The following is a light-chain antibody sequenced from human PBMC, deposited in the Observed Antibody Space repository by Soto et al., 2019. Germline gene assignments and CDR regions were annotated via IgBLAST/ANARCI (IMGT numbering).Light chain of an antibody. CDR1: SRHSSYI. Sequence: QPVLTQSSSASASLGSSVKLTWTLSSRHSSYIIAWHQQQPGKAPRYLMKLEGSGSYNKGSGVPDRFSGSSSGADRYLTISNLQFEDEADYYCETWDSNTRVFGGGTKLTVL. J-gene: IGLJ3*02. CDR2: LEGSGSY. CDR3: ETWDSNTRV. V-gene: IGLV4-60*02.